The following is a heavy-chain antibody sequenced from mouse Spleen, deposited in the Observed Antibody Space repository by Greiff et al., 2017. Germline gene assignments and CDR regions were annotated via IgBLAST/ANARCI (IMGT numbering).Heavy chain of an antibody. CDR2: INPSSGYT. D-gene: IGHD2-4*01. Sequence: QVQLQQSGAELAKPGASVKLSCKASGYTFTSYWMHWVIQRPGQGLEWIGYINPSSGYTKYNQKFKDKATLTADKSSSTAYMQLSSLTYEDSAVYYCARRRDYDDYAMDYWGQGTSVTVSS. CDR3: ARRRDYDDYAMDY. J-gene: IGHJ4*01. V-gene: IGHV1-7*01. CDR1: GYTFTSYW.